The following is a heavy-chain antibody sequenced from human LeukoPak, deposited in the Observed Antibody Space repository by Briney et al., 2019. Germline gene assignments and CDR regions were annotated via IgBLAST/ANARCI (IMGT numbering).Heavy chain of an antibody. CDR1: GGSISSGDYY. CDR3: ARDGGNWFDP. CDR2: ISYSGST. J-gene: IGHJ5*02. Sequence: SETLSLTCTVSGGSISSGDYYWSWIRQPPGKGLEWIGYISYSGSTYYNPSLKSRVTISVDTSKNQFSLKLSSVTAADTAVYYCARDGGNWFDPWGQGTLVTVSS. V-gene: IGHV4-30-4*08. D-gene: IGHD3-3*01.